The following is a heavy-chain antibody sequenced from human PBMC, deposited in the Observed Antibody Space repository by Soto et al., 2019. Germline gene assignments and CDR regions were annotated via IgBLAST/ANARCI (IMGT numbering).Heavy chain of an antibody. J-gene: IGHJ6*02. CDR2: IYSGGST. V-gene: IGHV3-53*01. CDR1: GFTVSSNY. CDR3: ARVRRGEYCSGGSCYRDYYYGMDV. Sequence: EVQLVESGGGLIQPGGSLRLSCAASGFTVSSNYMSWVRQAPGKGLEWVSVIYSGGSTYYADSVKGRFTISRDNSKNTLYLQMNSLRAEDTAVYYCARVRRGEYCSGGSCYRDYYYGMDVWGQGTTVTVSS. D-gene: IGHD2-15*01.